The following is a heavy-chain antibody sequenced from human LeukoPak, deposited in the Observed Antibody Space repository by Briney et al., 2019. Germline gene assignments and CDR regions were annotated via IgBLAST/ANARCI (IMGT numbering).Heavy chain of an antibody. CDR2: IKSKTDGGTA. D-gene: IGHD5-18*01. V-gene: IGHV3-15*01. CDR1: GFTFTNAW. CDR3: TTGAWIQLWLADY. Sequence: GGSLRLSCAASGFTFTNAWMTWVRQAPGKGLEWVGLIKSKTDGGTADYAASVKGRFTISRDDSKTTLYLQMNSLKAEDTAVYYCTTGAWIQLWLADYWGRGTLVTVSS. J-gene: IGHJ4*02.